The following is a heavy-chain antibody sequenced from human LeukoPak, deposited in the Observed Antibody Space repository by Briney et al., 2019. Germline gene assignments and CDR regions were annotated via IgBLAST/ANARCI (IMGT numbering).Heavy chain of an antibody. CDR2: TSYGGSNT. CDR3: AKARGLIGGAFDI. J-gene: IGHJ3*02. V-gene: IGHV3-30*04. CDR1: GFTFSSYA. Sequence: PGGSLRLSCAASGFTFSSYAMHWVRQAPGKGLEWVAVTSYGGSNTYYGDSVKGRFTISRDNSKNSLYLQMDSLRTEDTALYYCAKARGLIGGAFDIWGQGTMVTVSS. D-gene: IGHD3-22*01.